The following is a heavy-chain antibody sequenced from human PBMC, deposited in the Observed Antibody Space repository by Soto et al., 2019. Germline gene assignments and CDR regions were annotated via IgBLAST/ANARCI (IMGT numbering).Heavy chain of an antibody. Sequence: PGGGLRPSGAASGFTFSDYYMSWIRQAPGKGLEWVSYISSRSSYTNYADSVKGRFTISRDNAKNSLYLQMNSLRAEDTAVYYCARGSIPARPRAPLSSTRVHWFDPWGQGTLVTVSS. CDR2: ISSRSSYT. D-gene: IGHD6-6*01. CDR1: GFTFSDYY. V-gene: IGHV3-11*06. CDR3: ARGSIPARPRAPLSSTRVHWFDP. J-gene: IGHJ5*02.